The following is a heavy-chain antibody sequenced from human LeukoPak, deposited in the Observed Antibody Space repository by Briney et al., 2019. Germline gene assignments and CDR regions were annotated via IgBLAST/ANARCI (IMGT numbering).Heavy chain of an antibody. D-gene: IGHD6-13*01. Sequence: PGGSLRLSCAASGFTFSSYGMHWVRQAPGKGLEWVAFIRYDGSNKYYADSVKGRFTISRDNSKNTLYLQMNSLGAEGTAVYYCAKEPSSSWYYFDYWGQGTLVTVSS. V-gene: IGHV3-30*02. CDR3: AKEPSSSWYYFDY. CDR2: IRYDGSNK. CDR1: GFTFSSYG. J-gene: IGHJ4*02.